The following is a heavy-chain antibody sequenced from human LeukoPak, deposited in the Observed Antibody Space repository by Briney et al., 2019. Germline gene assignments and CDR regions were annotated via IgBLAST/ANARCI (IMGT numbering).Heavy chain of an antibody. CDR1: GGTFSSYA. J-gene: IGHJ5*02. Sequence: SVKVSCKASGGTFSSYAISWVRQAPGQGLEWMGRIIPIFGTANYAQKFQGRVTITTDESTSTAYMELSSLRSEDTAVYYCASIAAAGFWFDPWGQGTLVTVSS. D-gene: IGHD6-13*01. CDR3: ASIAAAGFWFDP. V-gene: IGHV1-69*05. CDR2: IIPIFGTA.